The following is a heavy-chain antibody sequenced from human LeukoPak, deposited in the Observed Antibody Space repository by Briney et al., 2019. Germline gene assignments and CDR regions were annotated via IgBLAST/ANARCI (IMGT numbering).Heavy chain of an antibody. V-gene: IGHV4-39*07. CDR3: ARDEGYGYFSLFDC. D-gene: IGHD3-22*01. Sequence: SETLSLTCTVSGGSVSSSTYYWGWIRQSPGKGLEWIGSIYYTGSTYYNPSLKSRVTISVDTSKNQFSLKLNSVTAADTAVYFCARDEGYGYFSLFDCWGQGTLVTVSS. CDR2: IYYTGST. CDR1: GGSVSSSTYY. J-gene: IGHJ4*02.